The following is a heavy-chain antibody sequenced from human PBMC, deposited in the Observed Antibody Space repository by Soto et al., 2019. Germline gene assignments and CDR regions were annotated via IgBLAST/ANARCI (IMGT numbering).Heavy chain of an antibody. D-gene: IGHD2-2*01. V-gene: IGHV4-59*01. CDR3: ARTPVSGYCSSTSCYSFFGWFDP. J-gene: IGHJ5*02. CDR1: GGSISSYY. CDR2: IYYSGST. Sequence: PSETLSLTCTVSGGSISSYYWSWIRQPPGKGLEWIGYIYYSGSTNYNPSLKSRVTISVDTSKNQFSLKLSSVTAADTAVYYCARTPVSGYCSSTSCYSFFGWFDPWGQGTLVTVSS.